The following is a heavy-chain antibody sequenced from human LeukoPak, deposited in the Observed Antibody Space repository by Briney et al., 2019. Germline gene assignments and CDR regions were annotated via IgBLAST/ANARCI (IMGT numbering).Heavy chain of an antibody. CDR3: ARGHWGLDY. V-gene: IGHV3-11*01. CDR1: GFSLSGHD. Sequence: TGGSLRLSCTAAGFSLSGHDMTWIRQAPGQGLEYLSYLSNTGSDIFYADSVKGRFSISRDNAKNSLFLQLNSLRAEDTAVYYCARGHWGLDYWGQGALVTVSS. CDR2: LSNTGSDI. D-gene: IGHD7-27*01. J-gene: IGHJ4*02.